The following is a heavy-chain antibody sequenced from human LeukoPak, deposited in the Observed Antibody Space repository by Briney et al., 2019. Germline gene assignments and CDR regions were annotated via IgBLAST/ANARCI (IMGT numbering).Heavy chain of an antibody. CDR2: IYYSGST. J-gene: IGHJ4*02. V-gene: IGHV4-39*07. D-gene: IGHD7-27*01. Sequence: SETLSLTCTVSGGSINSGSYYWSWIRQPAGKGLEWIGSIYYSGSTYYNPSLKSRVTISVDTSKNQFSLKLSSVTAADTAVYYCARIPPGPSRQYYFDYWGQGTLVTVSS. CDR3: ARIPPGPSRQYYFDY. CDR1: GGSINSGSYY.